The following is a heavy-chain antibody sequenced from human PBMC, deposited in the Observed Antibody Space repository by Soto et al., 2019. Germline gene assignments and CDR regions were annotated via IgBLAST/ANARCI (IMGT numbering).Heavy chain of an antibody. J-gene: IGHJ3*02. V-gene: IGHV3-74*01. CDR3: ASLSLSRGDDDAFDI. CDR2: INSDGSST. CDR1: GFTFSSYW. D-gene: IGHD7-27*01. Sequence: GGSLRLSCAASGFTFSSYWMHWVRQAPGKGLVWVSRINSDGSSTNYADSVKGRFTISRDNAKNTLYLQMNRLRAEDTAVYYCASLSLSRGDDDAFDIWGQGTMVTVSS.